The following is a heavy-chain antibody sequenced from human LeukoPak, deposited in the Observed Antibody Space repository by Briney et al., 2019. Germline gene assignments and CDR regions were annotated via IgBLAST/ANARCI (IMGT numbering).Heavy chain of an antibody. Sequence: VASVTVSCTASGFTFTTPAVQWVRQARGQRLEWIGWIVVGSGNTNYAQKFQERVTITRDMSTSTAYMELSSLRSEDTAVYYCAAAPSYDFWSGYYPTYGMDVWGQGTTVTVSS. CDR2: IVVGSGNT. CDR1: GFTFTTPA. J-gene: IGHJ6*02. V-gene: IGHV1-58*01. D-gene: IGHD3-3*01. CDR3: AAAPSYDFWSGYYPTYGMDV.